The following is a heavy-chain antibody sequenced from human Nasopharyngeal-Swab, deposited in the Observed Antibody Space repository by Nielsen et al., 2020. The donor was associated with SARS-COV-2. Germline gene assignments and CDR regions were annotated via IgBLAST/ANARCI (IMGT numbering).Heavy chain of an antibody. CDR2: INTKRGGT. CDR1: GYSFAGYY. D-gene: IGHD3-10*01. J-gene: IGHJ4*02. CDR3: ARDVIPAYGSGTYHDY. V-gene: IGHV1-2*06. Sequence: ASVKVSCKASGYSFAGYYMHWVRQAPGQGLEWMGRINTKRGGTDYAQKLQGRVTMTRDTSISTAYMELSSLISDDTAVYYCARDVIPAYGSGTYHDYWGQGTLVTVS.